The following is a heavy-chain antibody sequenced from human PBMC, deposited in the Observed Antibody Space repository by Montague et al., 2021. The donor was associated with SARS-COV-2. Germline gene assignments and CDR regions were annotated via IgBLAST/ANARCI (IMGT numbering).Heavy chain of an antibody. Sequence: SETLSLTCTVSGGSISPYYWSWIRQSPGKGLECIGYTSYSGSTDYNPSLKSRVTISIDTSKNQFSLKLSSVTAADTAVYYCARWGEYYDSTYYYYAMDVWGQGTTATVSS. J-gene: IGHJ6*02. D-gene: IGHD3-3*01. CDR3: ARWGEYYDSTYYYYAMDV. CDR2: TSYSGST. CDR1: GGSISPYY. V-gene: IGHV4-59*12.